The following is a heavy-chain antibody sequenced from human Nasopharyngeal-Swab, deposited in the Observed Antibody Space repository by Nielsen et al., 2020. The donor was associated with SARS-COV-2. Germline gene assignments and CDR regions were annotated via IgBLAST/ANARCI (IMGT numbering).Heavy chain of an antibody. CDR2: INWNGGGT. J-gene: IGHJ3*02. CDR1: GFTFDDYG. D-gene: IGHD6-13*01. CDR3: ARIGEYSSTWGGFDI. V-gene: IGHV3-20*01. Sequence: GGSLRPSCAPSGFTFDDYGMSWVRQTPGKVLEWVSIINWNGGGTRYADSVKGRFTISRDNAKNSLYLQMSSLRADDTAFYHCARIGEYSSTWGGFDIWGQGTVVSVSS.